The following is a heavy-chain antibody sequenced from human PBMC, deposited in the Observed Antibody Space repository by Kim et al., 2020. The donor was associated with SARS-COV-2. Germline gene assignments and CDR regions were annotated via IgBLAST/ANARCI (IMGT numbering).Heavy chain of an antibody. Sequence: SETLSLTCTVSGGSISSSSYYWGWIRQPPGKGLEWIGSIYYSGSTYYNPSLKSRVTISVDTSKNQFSLKLSSVTAADTAVYYCARDGFGYFDYWGQGTLVTVSS. CDR3: ARDGFGYFDY. J-gene: IGHJ4*02. D-gene: IGHD3-10*01. CDR1: GGSISSSSYY. CDR2: IYYSGST. V-gene: IGHV4-39*07.